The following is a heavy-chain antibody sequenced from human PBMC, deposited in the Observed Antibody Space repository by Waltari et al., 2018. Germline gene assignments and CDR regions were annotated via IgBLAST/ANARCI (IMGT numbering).Heavy chain of an antibody. J-gene: IGHJ3*02. CDR2: INHSGST. V-gene: IGHV4-34*01. CDR3: ATAVHSGNLPDAFDI. CDR1: GGSFSGYY. D-gene: IGHD1-26*01. Sequence: QVQLQQWGAGLLKPSETLSLTCAVYGGSFSGYYWSWIRQPPGKGLEWIGEINHSGSTNYNPSLKSRVTISVDTSKNQFSLKLSSVTAADTAVYYCATAVHSGNLPDAFDIWGQGTMVTVSS.